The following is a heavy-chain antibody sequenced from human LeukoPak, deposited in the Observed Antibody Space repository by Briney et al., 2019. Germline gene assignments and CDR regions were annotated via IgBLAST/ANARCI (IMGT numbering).Heavy chain of an antibody. J-gene: IGHJ4*02. V-gene: IGHV4-59*12. CDR3: ARIVGATSKRAAYYFDY. CDR1: GGSISSYY. D-gene: IGHD1-26*01. Sequence: PSETLSLTCTVSGGSISSYYWSWIRQPPGKGLEWIGYIYYSGSTNYNPSLKSRVTMPVDTPKNQFSLKLSSVTDADTAVYYCARIVGATSKRAAYYFDYWGGGTLVTVSS. CDR2: IYYSGST.